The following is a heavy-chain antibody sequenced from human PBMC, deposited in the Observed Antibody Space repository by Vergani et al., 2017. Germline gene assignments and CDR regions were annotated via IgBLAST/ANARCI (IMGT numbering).Heavy chain of an antibody. Sequence: QVQLVQSGAEVKKPGSSVKVSCKASGGTFSSYAISWVRQAPGQGLEGMGGIIPIFGTANYAQKFQGRVTITADESTSTAYMELRSLRSDDTAVYYCAGVRGYGSGSYRMSYYYGMDVWGQGTTVTVSS. CDR2: IIPIFGTA. CDR3: AGVRGYGSGSYRMSYYYGMDV. V-gene: IGHV1-69*01. J-gene: IGHJ6*02. CDR1: GGTFSSYA. D-gene: IGHD3-10*01.